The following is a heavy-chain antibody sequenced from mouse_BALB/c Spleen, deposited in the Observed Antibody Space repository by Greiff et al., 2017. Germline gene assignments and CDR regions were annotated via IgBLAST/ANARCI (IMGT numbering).Heavy chain of an antibody. V-gene: IGHV1-80*01. CDR2: IYPGDGDT. D-gene: IGHD2-2*01. CDR3: ARRGGYGYAMDY. J-gene: IGHJ4*01. CDR1: GYAFSSYW. Sequence: VKLVESGAELVRPGSSVKISCKASGYAFSSYWMNWVKQRPGQGLEWIGQIYPGDGDTNYNGKFKGKATLTADKSSSTAYMQLSSLTSEDSAVYFCARRGGYGYAMDYWGQGTSVTVSS.